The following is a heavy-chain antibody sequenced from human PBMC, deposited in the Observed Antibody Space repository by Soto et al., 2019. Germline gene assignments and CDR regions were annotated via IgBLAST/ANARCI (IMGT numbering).Heavy chain of an antibody. CDR3: AKHPGKGSASGGSRERAYDI. CDR1: GYSFTSYW. V-gene: IGHV5-51*01. CDR2: IYPGDSDT. D-gene: IGHD2-15*01. J-gene: IGHJ3*02. Sequence: GESLKISCKGSGYSFTSYWIGWVRQMPGKGLEWMGIIYPGDSDTRYSPSFQGQVTISADKSISTAYLQWSGLKASDTAMYYCAKHPGKGSASGGSRERAYDIWGQGTMVTVSS.